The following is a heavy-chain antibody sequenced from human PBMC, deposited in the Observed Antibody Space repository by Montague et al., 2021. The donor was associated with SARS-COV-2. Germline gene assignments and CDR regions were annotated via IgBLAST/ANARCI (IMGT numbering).Heavy chain of an antibody. Sequence: SLRLSCAASGFTFSRYGMHWVRQAPGKGLEWVAFISYDGSNKKYADSVKGRFTISRDNSKNTLYLQMNSLRAEDTAVYRCANRVVVTAGDDFEIWGQGTMVTVSS. D-gene: IGHD2-21*02. CDR1: GFTFSRYG. J-gene: IGHJ3*02. V-gene: IGHV3-30*18. CDR2: ISYDGSNK. CDR3: ANRVVVTAGDDFEI.